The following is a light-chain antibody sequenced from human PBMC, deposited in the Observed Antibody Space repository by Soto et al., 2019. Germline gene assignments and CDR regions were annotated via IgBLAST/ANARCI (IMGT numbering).Light chain of an antibody. J-gene: IGLJ1*01. CDR2: DVT. CDR3: SSYTSTSTYV. CDR1: SSDVGGYNY. V-gene: IGLV2-14*01. Sequence: QSALTQPASVSGSPGQSITISCTGTSSDVGGYNYVSWYQQHPGKAPKLMIYDVTYRPSGVSNRFSGSKSGTTASLTLSGLQAEDEADYYCSSYTSTSTYVFGTGTNVTVL.